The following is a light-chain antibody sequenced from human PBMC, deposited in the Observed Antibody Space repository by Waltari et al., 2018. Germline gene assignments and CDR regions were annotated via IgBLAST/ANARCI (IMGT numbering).Light chain of an antibody. Sequence: DIEMTQSPSTLSASVGDRVILTCRASQSISSYLNWYQQKPGKAPKLLIFAASSLQSGVPSRFSGSGSGTDFTLTISSLQPEDFATYYCQQSYSTPFTFGPGTKVDIK. CDR1: QSISSY. J-gene: IGKJ3*01. CDR3: QQSYSTPFT. V-gene: IGKV1-39*01. CDR2: AAS.